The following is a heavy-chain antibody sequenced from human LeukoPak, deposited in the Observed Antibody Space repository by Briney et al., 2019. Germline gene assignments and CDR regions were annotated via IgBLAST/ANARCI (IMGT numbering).Heavy chain of an antibody. CDR2: TNPNSGGT. CDR3: ARDRASYCSFTSCYTRGYFYYMDV. D-gene: IGHD2-2*02. V-gene: IGHV1-2*02. J-gene: IGHJ6*03. CDR1: GYTFTGYY. Sequence: ASVKVSCKTSGYTFTGYYLHWMRQAPGQGLEWIGWTNPNSGGTYSAQKFRGRVTMTRDTSISTAYMELSRLRSDDTAVYYCARDRASYCSFTSCYTRGYFYYMDVWGKGTTVTVSS.